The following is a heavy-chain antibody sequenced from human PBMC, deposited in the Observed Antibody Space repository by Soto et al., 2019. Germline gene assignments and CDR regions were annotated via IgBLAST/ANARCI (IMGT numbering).Heavy chain of an antibody. CDR1: GGTFSSYA. Sequence: QVQLVQSGAEVKKPGSSVKVSCKASGGTFSSYAISWVRQAPGQRLEWMGGIIPIFGTANYAQKFQGRVTITADESTSTAYMELSSLRSEDTAVYYCATRLDYGDEEPYYFDYWGQGTLVTVSS. D-gene: IGHD4-17*01. CDR2: IIPIFGTA. CDR3: ATRLDYGDEEPYYFDY. V-gene: IGHV1-69*01. J-gene: IGHJ4*02.